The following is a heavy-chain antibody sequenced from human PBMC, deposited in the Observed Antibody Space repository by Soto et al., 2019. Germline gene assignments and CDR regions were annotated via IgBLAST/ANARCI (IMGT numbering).Heavy chain of an antibody. CDR2: ISAYNGNT. J-gene: IGHJ4*02. Sequence: ASVKVSCKASGYTFTSYGISWVRQAPGQGLEWMGWISAYNGNTNYAQKLQGRVTMTTDTSTSTAYMELRSLRSDDTAVYYCARVPLGDWNYVRFGYWGQGTLVTVSS. CDR3: ARVPLGDWNYVRFGY. D-gene: IGHD1-7*01. V-gene: IGHV1-18*04. CDR1: GYTFTSYG.